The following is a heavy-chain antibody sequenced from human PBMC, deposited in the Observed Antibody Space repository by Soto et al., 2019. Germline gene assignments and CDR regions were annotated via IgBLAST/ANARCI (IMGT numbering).Heavy chain of an antibody. CDR1: GGSISSGDYY. D-gene: IGHD4-17*01. Sequence: PSETLSLTCTVSGGSISSGDYYWSWIRQPPGKGLEWIGYIYYSGSTYYNPSLKSRVTMSVDTSKNQFSLTLNSVTAADAAVYYCARQRTTVVTQAYFDHWGQGTLVTVSS. CDR2: IYYSGST. CDR3: ARQRTTVVTQAYFDH. V-gene: IGHV4-30-4*01. J-gene: IGHJ4*02.